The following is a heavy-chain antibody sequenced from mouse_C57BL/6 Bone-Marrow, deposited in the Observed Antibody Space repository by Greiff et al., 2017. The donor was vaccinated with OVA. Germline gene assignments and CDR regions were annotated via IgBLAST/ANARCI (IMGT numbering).Heavy chain of an antibody. Sequence: EVQVVESGGGLVQSGRSLRLSCATSGFTFSDFYMEWVRQAPGQGLEWIAASRNKANDYTTEYSVSGKGRFIVSRDTSQSILYLQMNALRAEDTAIYYGARDADSSGYRFAYWGQGTLVTVSA. V-gene: IGHV7-1*01. J-gene: IGHJ3*01. D-gene: IGHD3-2*02. CDR1: GFTFSDFY. CDR2: SRNKANDYTT. CDR3: ARDADSSGYRFAY.